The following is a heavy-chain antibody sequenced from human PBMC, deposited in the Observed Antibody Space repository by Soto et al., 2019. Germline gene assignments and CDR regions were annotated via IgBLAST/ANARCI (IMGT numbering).Heavy chain of an antibody. D-gene: IGHD1-26*01. CDR3: ARYSASGLDYYFGMDV. J-gene: IGHJ6*02. V-gene: IGHV4-4*02. CDR1: GWLVRRSNS. CDR2: IYHTGIT. Sequence: XEDLFLTWYVSGWLVRRSNSWTGVRQPPGKGLEWIGEIYHTGITNYNPSLKSRVTISVDKSKNQFSIKLTSVTAAETAVYYCARYSASGLDYYFGMDVSGQGPTVTVSS.